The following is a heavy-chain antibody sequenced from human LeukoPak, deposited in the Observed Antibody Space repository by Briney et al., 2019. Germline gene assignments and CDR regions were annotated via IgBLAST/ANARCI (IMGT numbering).Heavy chain of an antibody. D-gene: IGHD5-18*01. CDR3: GRGPYYVDTAMVDY. CDR1: GFTVSSKY. Sequence: PGGSLRLSCAASGFTVSSKYMTWVRQAPGKGLGWVSVIYSGGTTYYADSVKGRFTISRDNSKNTLYLQMNSLRAEDTAVYYCGRGPYYVDTAMVDYWGQGTLVTVSS. V-gene: IGHV3-66*01. CDR2: IYSGGTT. J-gene: IGHJ4*02.